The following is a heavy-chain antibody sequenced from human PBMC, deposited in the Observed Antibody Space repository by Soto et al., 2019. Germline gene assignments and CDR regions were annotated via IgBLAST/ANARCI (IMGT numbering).Heavy chain of an antibody. J-gene: IGHJ3*02. CDR1: GGTFSSYA. V-gene: IGHV1-69*13. Sequence: SVTVACTGAGGTFSSYAIILVRQAPGQGLEWMGGIIPIFGTANYAQKFQGRVTITADESTSTAYMELSSLRSEDTAVYYSASAGSDDDDAFDIWGQGTMVTVSS. CDR3: ASAGSDDDDAFDI. CDR2: IIPIFGTA. D-gene: IGHD3-10*01.